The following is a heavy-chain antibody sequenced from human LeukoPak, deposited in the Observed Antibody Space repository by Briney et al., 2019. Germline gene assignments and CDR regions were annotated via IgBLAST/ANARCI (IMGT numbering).Heavy chain of an antibody. CDR2: IIPIFGTA. Sequence: SVKVSCKASGGTFSSYAISWVRQAPGQGLEWMGGIIPIFGTANYAQKFQGRVTLTTDTSTSTAYMELRSLTSDDTAVYYCAREESIGRYQFLHDYWGQGTLVTVSS. V-gene: IGHV1-69*05. CDR3: AREESIGRYQFLHDY. J-gene: IGHJ4*02. CDR1: GGTFSSYA. D-gene: IGHD1-26*01.